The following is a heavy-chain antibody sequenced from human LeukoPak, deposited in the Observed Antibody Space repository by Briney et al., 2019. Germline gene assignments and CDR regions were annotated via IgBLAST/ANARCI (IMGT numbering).Heavy chain of an antibody. CDR2: IDTTGYT. D-gene: IGHD2/OR15-2a*01. J-gene: IGHJ1*01. V-gene: IGHV3-21*01. CDR3: ARDSTWVGLSFQH. CDR1: GFIFSTYG. Sequence: PGGSLRLSCAASGFIFSTYGMNWVRQAPGRGLEWVASIDTTGYTYYTDSVKGRFTISRDNAKVSLYLQMNSLRDEDTAVYYCARDSTWVGLSFQHWGQGTLVTVSS.